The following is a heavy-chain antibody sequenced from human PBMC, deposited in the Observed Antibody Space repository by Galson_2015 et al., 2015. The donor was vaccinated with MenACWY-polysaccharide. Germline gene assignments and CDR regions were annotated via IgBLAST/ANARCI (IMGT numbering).Heavy chain of an antibody. Sequence: LRLSCAASGFVFHNYWMSWIRQSPGQGLERVANIKHDGSETYYLDSVKGRFVVSRDNARNSLYLQMSSLRAEDTAVYYCVRDWWCGRAACYYFDFWGQGTLVTVSS. CDR1: GFVFHNYW. J-gene: IGHJ4*02. CDR3: VRDWWCGRAACYYFDF. CDR2: IKHDGSET. D-gene: IGHD2-8*02. V-gene: IGHV3-7*01.